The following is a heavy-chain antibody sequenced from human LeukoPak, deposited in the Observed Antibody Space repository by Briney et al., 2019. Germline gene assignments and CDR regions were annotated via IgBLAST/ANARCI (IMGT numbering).Heavy chain of an antibody. CDR2: IHTYIGHT. Sequence: GASVKVSCKSSGYTFNSYGITWVRQAPGQGLEWMGWIHTYIGHTNYAQKLQGRVTMTTDTSTSTAYMELRSLRSDDTAVYYCARARFDYWGQGTLVTVSS. CDR3: ARARFDY. J-gene: IGHJ4*02. CDR1: GYTFNSYG. V-gene: IGHV1-18*01.